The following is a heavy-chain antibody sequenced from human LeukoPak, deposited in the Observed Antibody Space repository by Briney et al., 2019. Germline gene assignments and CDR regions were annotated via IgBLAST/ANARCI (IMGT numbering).Heavy chain of an antibody. CDR1: GFTFSNAW. V-gene: IGHV3-15*01. CDR3: TTDQLAAAGTDWFDP. Sequence: GGSLRLSCATSGFTFSNAWMSWVRQAPGKGLEWVGRIKSKTDGGTTDYAAPVKGRFTISRDDSKNTLYLQMNSLKTEDTAVYYCTTDQLAAAGTDWFDPWGQGTLVTVSS. CDR2: IKSKTDGGTT. J-gene: IGHJ5*02. D-gene: IGHD6-13*01.